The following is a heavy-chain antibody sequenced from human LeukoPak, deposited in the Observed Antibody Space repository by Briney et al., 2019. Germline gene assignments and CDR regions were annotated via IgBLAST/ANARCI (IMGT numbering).Heavy chain of an antibody. CDR3: ARDLRDGYNYFFDS. Sequence: PGGPLTLSCAASRFTFRSYWMQWVRQAPGKGLVWVSRINSDWSSTSYADSVKGRFTISRDNAKNTLYLQMNSLRAEDTAVYYCARDLRDGYNYFFDSWGQGTLVTVSS. CDR1: RFTFRSYW. D-gene: IGHD5-24*01. CDR2: INSDWSST. J-gene: IGHJ5*01. V-gene: IGHV3-74*01.